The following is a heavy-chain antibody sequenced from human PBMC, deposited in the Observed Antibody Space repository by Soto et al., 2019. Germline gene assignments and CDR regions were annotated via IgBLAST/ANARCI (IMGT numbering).Heavy chain of an antibody. CDR2: ISSSSSYI. V-gene: IGHV3-21*01. CDR3: ARDYGGEYYFDY. J-gene: IGHJ4*02. D-gene: IGHD3-10*01. CDR1: GFTFSSYS. Sequence: EVQLVESGGGLVKPGGSLRLSCAASGFTFSSYSMNWVRQAPGKGLEWVSSISSSSSYIYYADSVKGRFTISRDNAKNSLYLQMNSLRAEDTAVYYCARDYGGEYYFDYWGQGTLVTVSS.